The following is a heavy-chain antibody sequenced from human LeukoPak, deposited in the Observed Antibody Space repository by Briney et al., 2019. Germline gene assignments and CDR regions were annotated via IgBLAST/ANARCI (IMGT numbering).Heavy chain of an antibody. Sequence: GGSLRLSCAVSGFTFSSSWMHWVCQAPGKGLVWVSHIKTDGSTTAYADSVKGRFTISRDNAKNTLYLQMNSLRAEDTGVYYCARGNQQLPRSTPDYWGQGTLVTVSS. V-gene: IGHV3-74*01. CDR1: GFTFSSSW. CDR2: IKTDGSTT. J-gene: IGHJ4*02. D-gene: IGHD2-2*01. CDR3: ARGNQQLPRSTPDY.